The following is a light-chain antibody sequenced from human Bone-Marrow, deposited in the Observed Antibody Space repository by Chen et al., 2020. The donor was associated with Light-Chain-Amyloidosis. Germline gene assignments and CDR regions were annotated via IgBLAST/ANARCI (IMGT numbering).Light chain of an antibody. J-gene: IGLJ3*02. CDR2: DDS. V-gene: IGLV3-21*02. CDR1: NIGSTS. Sequence: SYVLTQPSSVSVAPGQTDTIACGGNNIGSTSVHWYQQTPVQAPLLVVYDDSDRPSGIPARLSGSNAGNSATLTISRVEAGDEADYYCQVWDSSSDRPVFGGGTKLTVL. CDR3: QVWDSSSDRPV.